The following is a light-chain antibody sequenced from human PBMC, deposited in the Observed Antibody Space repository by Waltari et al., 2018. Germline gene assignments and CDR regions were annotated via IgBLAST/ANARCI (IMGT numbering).Light chain of an antibody. CDR2: LAS. Sequence: DIVLTQSPDSLAVSLGERATINCRSSQSVFDKSRDRNYLAWYQQKPGQSPKLLIYLASTRQSGVPDRFSGSGSGTDFTLTINSLQAEDVAVYYCQNYFTTSSFGPGTKVEIK. CDR3: QNYFTTSS. V-gene: IGKV4-1*01. CDR1: QSVFDKSRDRNY. J-gene: IGKJ3*01.